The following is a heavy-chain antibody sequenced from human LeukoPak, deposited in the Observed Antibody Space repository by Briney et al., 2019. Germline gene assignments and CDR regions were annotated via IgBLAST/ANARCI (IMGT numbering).Heavy chain of an antibody. CDR3: ARDRIGCGSSSCYIDY. CDR1: GYTFTGYY. CDR2: INPNSGDT. D-gene: IGHD2-2*02. J-gene: IGHJ4*02. V-gene: IGHV1-2*06. Sequence: GASVKVSCKASGYTFTGYYIHWVRQAPGQGREWMGRINPNSGDTSSAQKFQGRVTMTRDTSISTAYMELSRLRSDDTAVYYCARDRIGCGSSSCYIDYWGQGTLVTVSS.